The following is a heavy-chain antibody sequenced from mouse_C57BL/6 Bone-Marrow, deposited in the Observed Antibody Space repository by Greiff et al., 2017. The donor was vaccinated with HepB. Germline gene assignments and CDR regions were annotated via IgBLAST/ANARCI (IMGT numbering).Heavy chain of an antibody. V-gene: IGHV1-62-2*01. D-gene: IGHD2-3*01. Sequence: QVQLQQSGAELVKPGASVKLSCKASGYTFTEYTIHWVKQRSGQGLEWIGWFYPGSGSIKYNEKFKDKATLTADKSSSTGYMELSRWTSEDSAVYVCARHEGGWLLRGAWFAYWGQGTLVTVSA. CDR2: FYPGSGSI. CDR1: GYTFTEYT. CDR3: ARHEGGWLLRGAWFAY. J-gene: IGHJ3*01.